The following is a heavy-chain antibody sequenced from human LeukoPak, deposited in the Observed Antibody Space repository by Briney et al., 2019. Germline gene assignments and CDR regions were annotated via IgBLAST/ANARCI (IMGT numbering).Heavy chain of an antibody. J-gene: IGHJ5*02. CDR1: GRSISSSSYY. V-gene: IGHV4-39*07. D-gene: IGHD2-21*01. CDR3: AGRVKYVAHPVPWFDP. CDR2: IYYSGST. Sequence: EPSETLSLTCTVSGRSISSSSYYWGWIRQPPGKGLEWIGCIYYSGSTYYNPSLKRRVTISVDTSKNQFSLKLSSVTAADTAVYYCAGRVKYVAHPVPWFDPWGQGTLVTVSS.